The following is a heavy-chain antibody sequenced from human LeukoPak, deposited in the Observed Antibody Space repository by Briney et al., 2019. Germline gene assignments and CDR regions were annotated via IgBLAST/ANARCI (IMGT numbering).Heavy chain of an antibody. D-gene: IGHD4-17*01. Sequence: SETLSLTCTVSGGSISSYYWSWIRQPPGKGLEWIGYIYYSGSTNYNPSLKSRVTISVDTSKNQFSLKLSSVTAADTAVYYCASATDYGDYEDWGQGTLVTVSS. J-gene: IGHJ4*02. V-gene: IGHV4-59*12. CDR1: GGSISSYY. CDR3: ASATDYGDYED. CDR2: IYYSGST.